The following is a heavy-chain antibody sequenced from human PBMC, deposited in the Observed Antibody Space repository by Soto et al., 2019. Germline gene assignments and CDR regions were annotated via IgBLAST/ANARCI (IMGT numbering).Heavy chain of an antibody. V-gene: IGHV3-30*18. J-gene: IGHJ4*02. D-gene: IGHD6-19*01. CDR3: AKGGRQWLVTSDFNY. Sequence: VQLVESGGGVVQPGRSRRLSCEASGFTFSDYAMHWVRQAPGKGLEWVAVVSHDGRNTHYADSVKGRFTISRDSSKNTVSLEMTSLRAEDTAVYYCAKGGRQWLVTSDFNYWGQGALVTVSS. CDR2: VSHDGRNT. CDR1: GFTFSDYA.